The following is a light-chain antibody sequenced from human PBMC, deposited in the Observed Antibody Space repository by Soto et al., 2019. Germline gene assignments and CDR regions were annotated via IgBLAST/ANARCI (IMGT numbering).Light chain of an antibody. V-gene: IGLV4-60*02. Sequence: QPVLTQSSSASASLGSSVKLNCTLSSGHSSYIIAWHQQQPGKAPRYLMKLEVSGSYNKGSGVPDRFSGSSSGADRYLTISNLLFEGEADYYCKAWDNNILVFGGGTKLTVL. J-gene: IGLJ2*01. CDR2: LEVSGSY. CDR1: SGHSSYI. CDR3: KAWDNNILV.